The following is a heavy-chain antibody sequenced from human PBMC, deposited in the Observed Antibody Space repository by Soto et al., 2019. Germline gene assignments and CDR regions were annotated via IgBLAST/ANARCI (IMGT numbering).Heavy chain of an antibody. J-gene: IGHJ6*02. V-gene: IGHV4-34*01. CDR1: GGSFSGYY. CDR2: INHSGST. CDR3: ARTYDFWSGSGQYYYGMDV. D-gene: IGHD3-3*01. Sequence: SETLSLTCAVYGGSFSGYYWSWIRQPPGKGLEWIGEINHSGSTNYNPSLKSRVTISVDTSKNQFSLKLSSVTAADTAVYYCARTYDFWSGSGQYYYGMDVWGQGTTVTVSS.